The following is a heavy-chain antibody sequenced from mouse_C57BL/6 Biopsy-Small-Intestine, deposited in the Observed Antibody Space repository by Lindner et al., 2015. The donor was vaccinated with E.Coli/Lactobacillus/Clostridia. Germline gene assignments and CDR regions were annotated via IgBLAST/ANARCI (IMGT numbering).Heavy chain of an antibody. CDR3: VRWYGDY. CDR1: GYTFTDYN. J-gene: IGHJ2*01. CDR2: IYPNNGGT. D-gene: IGHD2-10*02. V-gene: IGHV1-34*02. Sequence: VQLQESGPELVKPGASVKISCKASGYTFTDYNMDWVKQSHGKSLEWIGYIYPNNGGTGYNQRFKSKATLTINRSSSTAYMELHSLTSEDSAVYYCVRWYGDYWGQGTTLTVSS.